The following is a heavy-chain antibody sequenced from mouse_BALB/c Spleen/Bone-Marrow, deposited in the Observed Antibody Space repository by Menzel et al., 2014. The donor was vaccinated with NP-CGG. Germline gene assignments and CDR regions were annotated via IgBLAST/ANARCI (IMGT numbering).Heavy chain of an antibody. CDR3: ATYYRYDRRFAY. J-gene: IGHJ3*01. CDR1: GFNIKDTY. D-gene: IGHD2-14*01. CDR2: IDPANGNT. V-gene: IGHV14-3*02. Sequence: VQFQQPGAELVKPGASVKLSCTASGFNIKDTYMHWVKQRPEQGLEWIGRIDPANGNTKYDPKFQGKATITADTSSNTAYLQLSSLTSEDTAVYYCATYYRYDRRFAYWGQGTLVTVFA.